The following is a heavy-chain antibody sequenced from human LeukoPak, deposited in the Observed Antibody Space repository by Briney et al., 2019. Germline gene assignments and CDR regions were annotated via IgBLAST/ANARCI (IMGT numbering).Heavy chain of an antibody. V-gene: IGHV1-69*04. J-gene: IGHJ5*02. CDR1: GGTFSSYA. Sequence: SVKVSCKASGGTFSSYAISWVRQAPGQGLEWMGRIIPILGIANYAQKFQGRVTITADKSTSTAYMGLSSLRSEDTAVYYCARSSGSKPNWFDPWGQGTLVTVSS. D-gene: IGHD1-26*01. CDR2: IIPILGIA. CDR3: ARSSGSKPNWFDP.